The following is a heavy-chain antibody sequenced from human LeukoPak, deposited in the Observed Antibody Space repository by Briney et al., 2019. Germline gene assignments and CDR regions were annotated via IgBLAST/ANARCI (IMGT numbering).Heavy chain of an antibody. J-gene: IGHJ4*02. CDR1: GYTFTSYY. V-gene: IGHV1-46*01. CDR2: INPSGGST. CDR3: ARGSRDYGGNPNPILIDY. Sequence: ASVKVSCKASGYTFTSYYMHWVRQAPGQGLEWMGIINPSGGSTSYAQKFQGRVTMTRDTSTSTVYMELSSLRSEDTAVYYCARGSRDYGGNPNPILIDYWGQGTLVTVSS. D-gene: IGHD4-23*01.